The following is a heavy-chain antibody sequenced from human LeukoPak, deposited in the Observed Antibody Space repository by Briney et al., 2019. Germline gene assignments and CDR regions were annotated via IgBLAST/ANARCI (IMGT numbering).Heavy chain of an antibody. J-gene: IGHJ6*03. CDR2: INPNSGGT. Sequence: DSVQVSCKASGYTFTGYYMHWVRQAPGQGLEWMGWINPNSGGTNYAQKFQGRVTMTRDTSISTAYMELSRLRSDDTAVYYCAREIAAAGTTAYYYMDVWGKGTTVTVSS. V-gene: IGHV1-2*02. D-gene: IGHD6-13*01. CDR3: AREIAAAGTTAYYYMDV. CDR1: GYTFTGYY.